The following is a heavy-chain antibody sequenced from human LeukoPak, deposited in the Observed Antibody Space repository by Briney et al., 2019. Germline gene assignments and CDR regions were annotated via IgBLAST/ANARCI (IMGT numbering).Heavy chain of an antibody. D-gene: IGHD3-16*01. CDR3: AKGQIGGDYFDY. V-gene: IGHV3-23*01. CDR1: GFTFSSYG. J-gene: IGHJ4*02. Sequence: GGSLRLSCAASGFTFSSYGMSWVRQAPGKGLEWVSAISGSGGSTYYADSVKGRFTISRDNSKNTLYLQMNSLRAEDTAVYYCAKGQIGGDYFDYWGQGTLVTVSS. CDR2: ISGSGGST.